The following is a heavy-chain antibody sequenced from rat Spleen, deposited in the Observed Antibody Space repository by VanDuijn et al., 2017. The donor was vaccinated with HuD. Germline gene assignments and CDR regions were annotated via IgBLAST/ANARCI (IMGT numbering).Heavy chain of an antibody. CDR2: ISYGDSSGHSST. V-gene: IGHV5-29*01. J-gene: IGHJ3*01. CDR1: GFTFSDYG. CDR3: ARHGIYNNYGWFAY. D-gene: IGHD1-10*01. Sequence: EVQLVESGGGLVQPGRSLKLSCAASGFTFSDYGVAWVRQAPTKGLEWVATISYGDSSGHSSTYYRDSVKGRFTISRDNAKSTLSLQMDSLRSEDTATYYCARHGIYNNYGWFAYWGQGTLVTVSS.